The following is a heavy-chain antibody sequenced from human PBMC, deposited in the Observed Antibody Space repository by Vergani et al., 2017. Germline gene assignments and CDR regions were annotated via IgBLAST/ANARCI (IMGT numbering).Heavy chain of an antibody. D-gene: IGHD5-24*01. V-gene: IGHV3-23*04. Sequence: VQLVESGGGVVQPGGSLRLSCAASGFTFSSYAMSWVRQAPGKGLEWVSAISGSGGSTYYADSVKGRFTISRDNSKNTLYLQMNSLRAEDTAVYYCARVLKEIRDGYSHGMDVWGQGTTVTVSS. J-gene: IGHJ6*02. CDR3: ARVLKEIRDGYSHGMDV. CDR1: GFTFSSYA. CDR2: ISGSGGST.